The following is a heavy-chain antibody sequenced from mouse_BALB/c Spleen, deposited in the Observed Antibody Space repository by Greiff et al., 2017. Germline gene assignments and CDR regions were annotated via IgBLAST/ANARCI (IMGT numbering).Heavy chain of an antibody. CDR2: IYYSGTI. Sequence: EVQLQESGPGLVKPSQTVSLTCTVTGISITTGNYRWSWIRQFPGNKLEWIGYIYYSGTITYNPSLTSRTTITRDTSKNQFFLEMNSLTAEDTATYYCARDGGYYGYDAFDYWGQGTTLTVSS. D-gene: IGHD2-2*01. V-gene: IGHV3-5*02. CDR3: ARDGGYYGYDAFDY. J-gene: IGHJ2*01. CDR1: GISITTGNYR.